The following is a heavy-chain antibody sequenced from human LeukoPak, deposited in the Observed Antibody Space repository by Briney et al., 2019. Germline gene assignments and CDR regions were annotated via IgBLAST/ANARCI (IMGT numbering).Heavy chain of an antibody. J-gene: IGHJ4*02. CDR3: ARARGYGSGWYLIRS. CDR2: IYSSGRT. D-gene: IGHD6-19*01. V-gene: IGHV4-61*02. Sequence: TSETLSLTCSVSDASISSGYYYWNWIRQPAGRGLEWIGRIYSSGRTNYIPSLKSRVTISVDTSKNQFSLKLSSVTAADTAVYYCARARGYGSGWYLIRSWGQGTLVTVSS. CDR1: DASISSGYYY.